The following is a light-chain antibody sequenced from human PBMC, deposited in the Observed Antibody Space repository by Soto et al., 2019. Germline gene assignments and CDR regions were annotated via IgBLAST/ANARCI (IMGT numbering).Light chain of an antibody. Sequence: QSALTQPPSASGSPGQSVTISCTGTSSDVGGYNYVSWYQQHPGKAPKLMIYEVSKRPSGVPDRFSGSKSGNTASLTVSGLQADDEADYYCRSYAGSIFYGFATGTEVT. CDR3: RSYAGSIFYG. V-gene: IGLV2-8*01. J-gene: IGLJ1*01. CDR2: EVS. CDR1: SSDVGGYNY.